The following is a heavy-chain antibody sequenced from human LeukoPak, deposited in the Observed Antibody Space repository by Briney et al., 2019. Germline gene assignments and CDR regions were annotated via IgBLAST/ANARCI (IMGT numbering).Heavy chain of an antibody. V-gene: IGHV4-39*01. J-gene: IGHJ4*01. CDR2: IYFSGST. Sequence: PSETLSLTCTDSGGSIRSRSYYWGWIRQPPGKGLEWIGSIYFSGSTFYNPTLKSRVTISVDTSKNQFSLKLRSVTAADSAVYYCARHRSTMGSAGIVDYWGQGTLVTVSS. CDR1: GGSIRSRSYY. CDR3: ARHRSTMGSAGIVDY. D-gene: IGHD6-13*01.